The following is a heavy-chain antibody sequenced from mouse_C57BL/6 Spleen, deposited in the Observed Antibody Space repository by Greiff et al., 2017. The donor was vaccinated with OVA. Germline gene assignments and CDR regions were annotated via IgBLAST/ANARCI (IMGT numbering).Heavy chain of an antibody. CDR1: GFTFSDYG. V-gene: IGHV5-15*01. J-gene: IGHJ4*01. CDR2: ISTLAYSI. CDR3: ARTEDPGDYYAMDY. Sequence: EVKLMESGGGLVQPGGSLKLSCAASGFTFSDYGMAWVRQAPRKGPEWVAFISTLAYSIYYADTVTGRFTISRENAKNTLYLEMSSLRADDTSMDYCARTEDPGDYYAMDYWGQGTSVTVSS.